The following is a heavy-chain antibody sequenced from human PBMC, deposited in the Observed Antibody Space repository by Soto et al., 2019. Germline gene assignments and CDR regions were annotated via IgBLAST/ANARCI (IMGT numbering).Heavy chain of an antibody. V-gene: IGHV1-69*12. CDR2: IIPIFGTA. Sequence: QVQLVRSGAEVKKPGSSVKVSCKASGGTFSRYAISWVRQAPGQGLEWMGGIIPIFGTANYAQKFQGRVTIIADESTSTAYMELSSLRSEDTAVFYCASNNNVLTGSYYYGMDVWGQGTTVTVSS. CDR1: GGTFSRYA. J-gene: IGHJ6*02. CDR3: ASNNNVLTGSYYYGMDV. D-gene: IGHD3-9*01.